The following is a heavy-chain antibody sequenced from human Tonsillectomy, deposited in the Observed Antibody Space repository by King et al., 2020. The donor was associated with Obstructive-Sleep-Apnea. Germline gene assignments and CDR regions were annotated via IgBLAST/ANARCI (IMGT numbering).Heavy chain of an antibody. J-gene: IGHJ4*02. CDR3: AKDSLVYYDSSSRDY. CDR2: IWYDGSNK. CDR1: GFTFSSYG. D-gene: IGHD3-22*01. V-gene: IGHV3-33*06. Sequence: QLVQSGGGVVQPGRSLRLSCAASGFTFSSYGMHWVRQAPGKGLEWGAVIWYDGSNKYYADSVKGRFTISRDNSKNTLYLQMNSLRAEDTAVYYCAKDSLVYYDSSSRDYWGQGTLFTVSS.